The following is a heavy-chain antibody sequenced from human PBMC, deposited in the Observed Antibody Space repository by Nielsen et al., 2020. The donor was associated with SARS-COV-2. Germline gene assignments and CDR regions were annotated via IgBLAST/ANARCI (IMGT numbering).Heavy chain of an antibody. D-gene: IGHD5-24*01. CDR3: AGAGDGSG. Sequence: LSLTCAASGFTFSSYSMNWVRQAPGKGLEWVSSISSSSSYIYYADSVKGRFTISRDNAKNSLYLQMNSLRAEDTAVYYCAGAGDGSGWGQGTLVTVSS. CDR2: ISSSSSYI. CDR1: GFTFSSYS. J-gene: IGHJ4*02. V-gene: IGHV3-21*01.